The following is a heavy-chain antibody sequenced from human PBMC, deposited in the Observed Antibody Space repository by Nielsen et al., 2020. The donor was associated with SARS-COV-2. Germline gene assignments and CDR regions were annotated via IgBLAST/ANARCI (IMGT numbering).Heavy chain of an antibody. CDR3: ARAVVPAAKVHIRLYYYYGMDV. CDR1: GFTFSSYA. Sequence: GESLKISCAASGFTFSSYAMHWVRQAPGKGLEWVAVISYDGSNKYYADSVKGRFTISRDNSKNTLYLQMNSLRAEDTAVYYCARAVVPAAKVHIRLYYYYGMDVWGQGTTVTVSS. D-gene: IGHD2-2*01. V-gene: IGHV3-30-3*01. CDR2: ISYDGSNK. J-gene: IGHJ6*02.